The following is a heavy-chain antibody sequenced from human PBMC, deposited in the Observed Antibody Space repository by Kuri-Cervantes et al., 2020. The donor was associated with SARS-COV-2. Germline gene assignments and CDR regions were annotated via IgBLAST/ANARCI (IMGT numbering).Heavy chain of an antibody. Sequence: SEILSPTCTVSGGSISSYYWSWIRQPPGKGLEWIGYIYYSGSTNYNPSLKSRVTISVDTSKNQFSLKLSSVTAADTAVYYCARHAPYSSSWYWGAFDIWGQGTMVTVSS. D-gene: IGHD6-13*01. CDR3: ARHAPYSSSWYWGAFDI. J-gene: IGHJ3*02. CDR2: IYYSGST. CDR1: GGSISSYY. V-gene: IGHV4-59*08.